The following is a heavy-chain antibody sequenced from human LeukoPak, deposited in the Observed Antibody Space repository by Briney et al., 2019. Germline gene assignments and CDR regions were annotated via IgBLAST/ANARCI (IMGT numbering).Heavy chain of an antibody. CDR2: IRYDGSNK. D-gene: IGHD3-10*01. CDR1: GFTFSSYG. J-gene: IGHJ5*02. Sequence: GGSLRLSCAASGFTFSSYGMHWVRQAPGKGLEWVAFIRYDGSNKYYADSVKGRFTISRDNSKNTLYLQMNSLRAEDTAVYYCARDRITMVRGVIPEKNWFDPWGQGTLVTVSS. CDR3: ARDRITMVRGVIPEKNWFDP. V-gene: IGHV3-30*02.